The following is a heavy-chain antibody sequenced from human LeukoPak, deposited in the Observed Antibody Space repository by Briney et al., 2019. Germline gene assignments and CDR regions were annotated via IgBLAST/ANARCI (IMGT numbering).Heavy chain of an antibody. Sequence: SQTLSLTCTVSGGSISSSSYYWGWIRQPPGKGLEWIGSIYYSGRTYYNPSLKSRVTISVDTSKNQFSLKLSSVTAADTAVYYCARNGAVDWDAEYAFDIWGQGTWVTVSS. CDR3: ARNGAVDWDAEYAFDI. CDR2: IYYSGRT. J-gene: IGHJ3*02. V-gene: IGHV4-39*07. D-gene: IGHD3/OR15-3a*01. CDR1: GGSISSSSYY.